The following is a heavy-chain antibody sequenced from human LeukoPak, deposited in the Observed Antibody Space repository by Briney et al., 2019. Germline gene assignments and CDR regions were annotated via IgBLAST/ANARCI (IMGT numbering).Heavy chain of an antibody. CDR2: IHSGGNT. CDR1: GFTVSSNY. CDR3: ARGDIVVVPTAVGPWDY. J-gene: IGHJ4*02. Sequence: GGSLRLSCAASGFTVSSNYMSWVRQAPGKGLEWVSVIHSGGNTFHADSVKGRFTISRDNSKNTLYLQMNSLRAEDTAVYYCARGDIVVVPTAVGPWDYWGQGTLVTVSS. V-gene: IGHV3-53*01. D-gene: IGHD2-2*01.